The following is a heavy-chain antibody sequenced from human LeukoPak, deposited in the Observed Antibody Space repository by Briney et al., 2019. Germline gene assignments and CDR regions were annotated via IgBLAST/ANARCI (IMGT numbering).Heavy chain of an antibody. CDR1: GYTFTSYA. V-gene: IGHV1-3*01. Sequence: GASVKVSCKASGYTFTSYAMHWVRQAPGQRLEWMGWINAGNGNTKYSQKFQGRVTMTEDTSTDTTYMELSSLRSEDTAVYYCATDLFMTLWSPHDAFDIWGQGTMVTVSS. CDR2: INAGNGNT. CDR3: ATDLFMTLWSPHDAFDI. J-gene: IGHJ3*02. D-gene: IGHD3-3*01.